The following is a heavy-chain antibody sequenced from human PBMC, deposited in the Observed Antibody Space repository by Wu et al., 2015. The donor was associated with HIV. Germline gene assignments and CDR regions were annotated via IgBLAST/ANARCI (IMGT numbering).Heavy chain of an antibody. CDR2: IIPIFGPP. CDR1: GGTFSTDA. Sequence: QVQLVQSGAEVKKPGSSVKVSCKASGGTFSTDAINWVRQAPGQGLEWMGGIIPIFGPPNYAQNFQGRVTISADESTSTAYMQLTSLRSEDTAVYYCARGSYCGRECYSYFDSWGLGTLVTVTS. V-gene: IGHV1-69*12. D-gene: IGHD2-21*01. J-gene: IGHJ4*02. CDR3: ARGSYCGRECYSYFDS.